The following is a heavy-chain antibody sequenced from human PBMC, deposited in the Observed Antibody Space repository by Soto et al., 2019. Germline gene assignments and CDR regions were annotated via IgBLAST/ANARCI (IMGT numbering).Heavy chain of an antibody. CDR2: ISGSGGST. D-gene: IGHD2-21*02. V-gene: IGHV3-23*01. CDR3: AKDWEVVTATPEYFQH. CDR1: GFTFSSYA. J-gene: IGHJ1*01. Sequence: ESLRLSCAASGFTFSSYAMSWVRQAPGKGLEWVSAISGSGGSTYYADSVKGRFTISRDNSKNTLYLQMNSLRAEDTAVYYCAKDWEVVTATPEYFQHWGQGTLVTVSS.